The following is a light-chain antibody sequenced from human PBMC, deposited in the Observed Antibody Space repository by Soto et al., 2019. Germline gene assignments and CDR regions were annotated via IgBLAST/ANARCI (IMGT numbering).Light chain of an antibody. V-gene: IGLV2-23*02. J-gene: IGLJ2*01. CDR1: NSDIGSYDL. CDR3: CSYAGTSALV. CDR2: EVS. Sequence: QSVLTQPASVSGSPGQSITISCTGTNSDIGSYDLVSWYQQHPGKAPKLMIYEVSKRPSGLSNRFSGSKSGNTASLTISGLQAEDVADYYCCSYAGTSALVFGGGTKLTVL.